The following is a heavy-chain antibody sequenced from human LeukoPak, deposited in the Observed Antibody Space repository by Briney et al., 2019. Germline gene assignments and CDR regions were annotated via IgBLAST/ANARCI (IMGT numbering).Heavy chain of an antibody. CDR3: ARDRPNYYGSDGHYYRRDGDY. Sequence: GGSLRLSCAASGFTFSSYGMHWVRQAPGKGLEWVAFIRYDGSNKYYADSVKGRFTITRDNSENTLYLQMHSLRAEDTAVYYCARDRPNYYGSDGHYYRRDGDYWGRGTLVSVSS. CDR2: IRYDGSNK. D-gene: IGHD3-22*01. V-gene: IGHV3-30*02. CDR1: GFTFSSYG. J-gene: IGHJ4*02.